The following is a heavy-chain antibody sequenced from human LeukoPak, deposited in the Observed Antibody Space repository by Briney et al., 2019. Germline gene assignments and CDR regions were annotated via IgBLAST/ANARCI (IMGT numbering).Heavy chain of an antibody. CDR2: ISHDGGSK. J-gene: IGHJ4*02. CDR1: GFTFSSYS. D-gene: IGHD5-18*01. Sequence: GRSLRLSCAASGFTFSSYSMHWVRQAPGKGLDCVGVISHDGGSKYYADSVRGRFNISRDNSKNTLYLQMNSLRADDTAVFYCVRDDENGYNSLDYWGQGTLVTVSS. CDR3: VRDDENGYNSLDY. V-gene: IGHV3-30-3*01.